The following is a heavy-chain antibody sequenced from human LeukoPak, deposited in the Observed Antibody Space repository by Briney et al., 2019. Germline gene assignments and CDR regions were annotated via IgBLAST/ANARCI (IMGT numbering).Heavy chain of an antibody. V-gene: IGHV4-59*08. D-gene: IGHD6-13*01. CDR1: GGSISGYF. Sequence: PSETLSLTCTVSGGSISGYFWSWIRQPPGKGLEWIGYIYYTGSTYYNPSLKSRVTISVDTSKNQFSLKLGSVTAADTAVYYCARIHSSSGSYYFDYWGQGTLVTVSS. CDR3: ARIHSSSGSYYFDY. CDR2: IYYTGST. J-gene: IGHJ4*02.